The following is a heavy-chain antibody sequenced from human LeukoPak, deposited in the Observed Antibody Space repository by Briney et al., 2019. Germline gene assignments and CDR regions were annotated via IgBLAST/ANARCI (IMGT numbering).Heavy chain of an antibody. V-gene: IGHV4-59*08. J-gene: IGHJ3*02. Sequence: SETLSLTCTVSGGSISRYYWSWIRQPPEKGLEWIGDIYYSGSTNYNPSLKRRVTISVDTSKNQFSLKMSSVSAADAAVYYCASMIAAPLDAFDIWGQGTMVTVSS. CDR1: GGSISRYY. CDR2: IYYSGST. D-gene: IGHD3-22*01. CDR3: ASMIAAPLDAFDI.